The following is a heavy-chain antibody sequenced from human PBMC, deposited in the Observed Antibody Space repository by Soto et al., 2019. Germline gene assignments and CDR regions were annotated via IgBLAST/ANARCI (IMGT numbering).Heavy chain of an antibody. Sequence: SETLSLTRAVHGGSFSGYYWSWIRQPPGKGLEWTGEINHSGSTNYNPSLKSRVTISVDTSKNQFSLKLSSVTAADTAVYYCASSGVASRYSYGLRGFDYWGQGTLVTVSS. D-gene: IGHD5-18*01. CDR2: INHSGST. V-gene: IGHV4-34*01. CDR1: GGSFSGYY. J-gene: IGHJ4*02. CDR3: ASSGVASRYSYGLRGFDY.